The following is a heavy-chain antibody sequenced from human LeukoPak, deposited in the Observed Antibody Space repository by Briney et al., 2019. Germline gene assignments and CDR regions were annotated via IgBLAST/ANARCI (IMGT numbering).Heavy chain of an antibody. V-gene: IGHV3-74*01. CDR2: IYGDGSFT. D-gene: IGHD7-27*01. CDR1: GFTFSNFW. J-gene: IGHJ4*02. CDR3: TKGRLGIDY. Sequence: AGGSLRLSCAASGFTFSNFWMHWVRQAPGKGLVWVALIYGDGSFTRYADSVKGRFTISRDNAKNTVYLQMNSLRAEDTAVYYCTKGRLGIDYWGQGTLVTVSS.